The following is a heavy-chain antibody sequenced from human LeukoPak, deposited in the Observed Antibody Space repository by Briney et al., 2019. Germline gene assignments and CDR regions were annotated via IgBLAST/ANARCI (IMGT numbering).Heavy chain of an antibody. CDR1: GGFISSSSYY. Sequence: SETLSLTCTVSGGFISSSSYYWGWIRQPPGKGLEWIGSIYYSGSTYYNPSLKSQVTISVDTSKNQFSLKLSSVTAADTAVYYCARLPVSSGWYNGWGQGTLVTVSS. CDR2: IYYSGST. CDR3: ARLPVSSGWYNG. J-gene: IGHJ4*02. V-gene: IGHV4-39*01. D-gene: IGHD6-19*01.